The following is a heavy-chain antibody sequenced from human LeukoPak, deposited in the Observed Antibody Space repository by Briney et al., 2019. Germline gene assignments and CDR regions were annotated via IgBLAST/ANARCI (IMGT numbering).Heavy chain of an antibody. D-gene: IGHD6-19*01. CDR1: GGSISSSSYY. V-gene: IGHV4-39*07. CDR2: IYYSGST. Sequence: SETLSLTCTVSGGSISSSSYYWGWIRQPPGKGLEWIGSIYYSGSTYYNPSLKSRVTISVDTSKNQFSLKLSSVTAADTAVYYCAREGRLMGYSGGLGFVYWGQGTLVTVSS. J-gene: IGHJ4*02. CDR3: AREGRLMGYSGGLGFVY.